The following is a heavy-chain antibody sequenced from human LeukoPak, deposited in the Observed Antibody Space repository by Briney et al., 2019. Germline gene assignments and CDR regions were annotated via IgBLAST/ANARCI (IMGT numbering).Heavy chain of an antibody. J-gene: IGHJ4*02. D-gene: IGHD2-2*01. Sequence: PSETLSLTCTVSGGSISSGDYYWSWIRQPPGKGLEWIGYIYYSGSTYYNPSLKSRVTISVDTSKNQSSLKLSSVTAADTAVYYCARRYCSSTSCQLDYWGQGTLVTVSS. CDR3: ARRYCSSTSCQLDY. V-gene: IGHV4-30-4*01. CDR2: IYYSGST. CDR1: GGSISSGDYY.